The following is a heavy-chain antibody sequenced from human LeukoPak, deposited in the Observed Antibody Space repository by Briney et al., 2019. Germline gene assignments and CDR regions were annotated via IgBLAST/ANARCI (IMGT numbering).Heavy chain of an antibody. CDR2: IDWDDDK. CDR3: AHSHGYGSSWSGFDS. V-gene: IGHV2-70*12. J-gene: IGHJ4*02. Sequence: ESGPTLVNPTQTLTLTCTFSGFSLSTSGMCVNWIRQPPGKALEWLARIDWDDDKYYSTSLRTRLTISKDTSKNQVVLTMTNMDPVDTATCYCAHSHGYGSSWSGFDSWGQGTLVTVSS. D-gene: IGHD6-13*01. CDR1: GFSLSTSGMC.